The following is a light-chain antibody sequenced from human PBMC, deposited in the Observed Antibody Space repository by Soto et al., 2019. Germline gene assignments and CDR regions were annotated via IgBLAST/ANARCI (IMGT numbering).Light chain of an antibody. V-gene: IGKV3-11*01. CDR1: QSISTY. Sequence: EIVLTQSPATLSLSPGEIATLSCRASQSISTYLAWYQQKPGQAPRLLIYDVSKRAAGVPARFSGSGSGTDLTLTTSSLEPEDFAVYYCQQRSNWPPGLTFGGGTKVEI. CDR2: DVS. J-gene: IGKJ4*01. CDR3: QQRSNWPPGLT.